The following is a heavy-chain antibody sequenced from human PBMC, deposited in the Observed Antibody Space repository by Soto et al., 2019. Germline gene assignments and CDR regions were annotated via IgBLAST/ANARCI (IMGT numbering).Heavy chain of an antibody. CDR1: GGSISSYY. D-gene: IGHD1-7*01. CDR3: ARQGELNYYFDY. J-gene: IGHJ4*02. Sequence: SETLSLTCTVSGGSISSYYWSWIRQPPGKGLEWIGYIYYSGSTNYNPSLKSRVTISVDTSKNQFSLKLRSVTAADTAVYYCARQGELNYYFDYWGQGTLVTVSS. CDR2: IYYSGST. V-gene: IGHV4-59*08.